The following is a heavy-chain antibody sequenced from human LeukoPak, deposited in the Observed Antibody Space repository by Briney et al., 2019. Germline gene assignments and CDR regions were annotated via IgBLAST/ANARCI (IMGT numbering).Heavy chain of an antibody. CDR1: GGSISSYY. CDR2: IYYSGST. CDR3: ARDPLAVAGTH. Sequence: SETLSLTCTVSGGSISSYYWSWIRQPPGKGLEWIGYIYYSGSTNYNPSLKSRVTISVDTSKNQFSLKLSSVTAADTAVYYCARDPLAVAGTHWGQGTLVTVSS. D-gene: IGHD6-19*01. J-gene: IGHJ4*02. V-gene: IGHV4-59*12.